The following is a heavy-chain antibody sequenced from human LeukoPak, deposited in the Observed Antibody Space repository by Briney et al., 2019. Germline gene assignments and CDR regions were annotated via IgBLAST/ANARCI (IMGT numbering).Heavy chain of an antibody. CDR1: GGSISSGGYS. CDR3: ARARVPIAAAGTGWFDP. Sequence: PSQTLSLTCAVSGGSISSGGYSWSWIRQPPGKGLEWIGYIYHGGSTYYNPSLKSRVTISVDRSKNQFSLKLSPVTAADTAVYYCARARVPIAAAGTGWFDPWGQGTLVTVSS. J-gene: IGHJ5*02. V-gene: IGHV4-30-2*01. D-gene: IGHD6-13*01. CDR2: IYHGGST.